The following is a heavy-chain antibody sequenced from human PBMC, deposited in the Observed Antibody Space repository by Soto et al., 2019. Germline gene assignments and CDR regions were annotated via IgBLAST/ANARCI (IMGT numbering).Heavy chain of an antibody. CDR3: AKDIVVVPAAILGRVNGGMDV. D-gene: IGHD2-2*01. CDR1: GFTFSSYA. Sequence: GGSLRLSCAASGFTFSSYAMSWVRQAPGKGLEWVSAISGSGGSTYYTDSVKGRFTISRDNSKNTLYLQMNSLRAEDTAVYYCAKDIVVVPAAILGRVNGGMDVWGQGTTVTVSS. J-gene: IGHJ6*02. V-gene: IGHV3-23*01. CDR2: ISGSGGST.